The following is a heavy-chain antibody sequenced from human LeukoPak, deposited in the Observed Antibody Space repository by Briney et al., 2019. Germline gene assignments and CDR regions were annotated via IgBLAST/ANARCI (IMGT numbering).Heavy chain of an antibody. D-gene: IGHD3-10*01. CDR1: GFGSSNYW. Sequence: GGSRRLSCSGSGFGSSNYWMTWLRQAPGEGLEWVANIKEDGSVIYYADSVKGRFTISRVNAKNSVYLQMNSLRVEDTALYYCATGRWFGEFAGSAFEDWGQGTLVTVSS. J-gene: IGHJ4*02. V-gene: IGHV3-7*01. CDR3: ATGRWFGEFAGSAFED. CDR2: IKEDGSVI.